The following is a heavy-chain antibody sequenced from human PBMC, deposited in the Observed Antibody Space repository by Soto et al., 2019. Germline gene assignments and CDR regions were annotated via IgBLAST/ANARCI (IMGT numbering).Heavy chain of an antibody. V-gene: IGHV3-74*01. CDR3: AREAMGEEAADDAFDN. CDR1: GFTFSSYW. J-gene: IGHJ3*02. D-gene: IGHD2-21*01. Sequence: EVQLVESGGGLVQPGGSLRLACATSGFTFSSYWMHWVRQAPRKGLVWVSRINSGGTTTTYADSVKGRFTIFRDNAKNMLYLQMSSLRDEDTAVYYCAREAMGEEAADDAFDNWGQGTMVTVSS. CDR2: INSGGTTT.